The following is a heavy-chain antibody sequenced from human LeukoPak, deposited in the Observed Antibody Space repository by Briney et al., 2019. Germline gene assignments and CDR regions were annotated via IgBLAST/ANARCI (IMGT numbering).Heavy chain of an antibody. J-gene: IGHJ4*02. V-gene: IGHV3-7*01. D-gene: IGHD3-22*01. CDR1: GFTFSSYW. Sequence: GWSLRLSCPASGFTFSSYWMSWLRQAPAKGLEGVANIKQDGSEKYYVDSVKGRFTISRDNAKNSLYLQMNSLRAEDTAVYYCAKYYYDSSGYYYIPYYFDYWGQGALVTVSS. CDR3: AKYYYDSSGYYYIPYYFDY. CDR2: IKQDGSEK.